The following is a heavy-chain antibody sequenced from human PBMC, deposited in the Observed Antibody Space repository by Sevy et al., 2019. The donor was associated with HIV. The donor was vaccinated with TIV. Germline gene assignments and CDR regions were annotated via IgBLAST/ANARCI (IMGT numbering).Heavy chain of an antibody. CDR2: VSFDGSYK. CDR1: VFILRNYV. V-gene: IGHV3-30-3*01. D-gene: IGHD3-10*01. Sequence: GGSLRLSCAASVFILRNYVMHWVRQAPGKGLEWVAAVSFDGSYKFYADSVKGRFTISRDNSKNRLYLQTNSLRAEDTAVHYCARDQAGPSDDYYYYYGMDLWGQGTTVTVSS. CDR3: ARDQAGPSDDYYYYYGMDL. J-gene: IGHJ6*02.